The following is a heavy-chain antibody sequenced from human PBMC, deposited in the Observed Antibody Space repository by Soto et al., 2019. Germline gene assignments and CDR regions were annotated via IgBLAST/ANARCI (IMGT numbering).Heavy chain of an antibody. CDR2: IKDDGSEK. CDR3: ARDWGTPCRGSAVRYYYHYGMDV. J-gene: IGHJ6*02. V-gene: IGHV3-7*03. Sequence: EVQLVESGGGLVQPGGSLRLSCLASEFTFNTYWMNWVRQAPGKGLEWVANIKDDGSEKYYVDSVKGRFTISRDNAKNSLYLQMNRLSGEETAVYYCARDWGTPCRGSAVRYYYHYGMDVWGQGTTVTVSS. CDR1: EFTFNTYW. D-gene: IGHD6-6*01.